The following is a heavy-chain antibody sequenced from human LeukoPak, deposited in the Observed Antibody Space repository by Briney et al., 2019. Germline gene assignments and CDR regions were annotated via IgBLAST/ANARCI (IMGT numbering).Heavy chain of an antibody. Sequence: PGGSLRLSCAASGFTFSGSAMHWVRQASGKGLEWVGRIRSKANSYATAYAASVKGRFTISRDDSKNTAYLQMNSLKTEDTAVYYCTLGGAFGGALYYFDYWGQGTLVTVSS. J-gene: IGHJ4*02. CDR1: GFTFSGSA. CDR3: TLGGAFGGALYYFDY. D-gene: IGHD3-16*01. CDR2: IRSKANSYAT. V-gene: IGHV3-73*01.